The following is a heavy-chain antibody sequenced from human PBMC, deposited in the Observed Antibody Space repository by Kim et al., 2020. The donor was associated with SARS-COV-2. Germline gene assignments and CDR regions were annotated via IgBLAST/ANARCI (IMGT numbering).Heavy chain of an antibody. V-gene: IGHV4-39*01. J-gene: IGHJ4*02. CDR3: ASHNIVVVKGEGLG. CDR2: IYYSGST. Sequence: SETLSLTCTVSGGSISSSSYYWGWIRQPPGKGLEWIGSIYYSGSTYYNPSLKSRVTISVDTSKNQFSLKLSSVTAADTAVYYCASHNIVVVKGEGLGWGQGTLVTVSS. CDR1: GGSISSSSYY. D-gene: IGHD2-2*01.